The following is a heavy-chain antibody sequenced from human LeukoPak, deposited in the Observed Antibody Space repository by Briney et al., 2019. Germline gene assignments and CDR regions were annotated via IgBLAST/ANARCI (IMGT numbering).Heavy chain of an antibody. Sequence: PSETLSLTCAVYGGSFSGYYWSWIRQPPGKGLEWIGEINHSGSTNYNPSLKNRVTISVDTSKNQFSLKLSSVTAADTAVYYCAREGYCSGGSCYRPSAIDYWGQGTLVTVSS. CDR3: AREGYCSGGSCYRPSAIDY. CDR2: INHSGST. CDR1: GGSFSGYY. J-gene: IGHJ4*02. V-gene: IGHV4-34*01. D-gene: IGHD2-15*01.